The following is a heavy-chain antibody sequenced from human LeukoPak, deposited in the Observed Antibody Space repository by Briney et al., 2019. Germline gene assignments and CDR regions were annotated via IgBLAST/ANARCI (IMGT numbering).Heavy chain of an antibody. V-gene: IGHV3-7*04. CDR1: GFTFAPYW. CDR2: MNRDGSEK. J-gene: IGHJ4*02. Sequence: GGSLRLSCAASGFTFAPYWMTWVRQAPGRGLEYVATMNRDGSEKYYVDSVKGRFTISRDNSKNSLYLQMDSLRAEDTAVYYCARGIEEWLYLYYWGQGALVTVAS. CDR3: ARGIEEWLYLYY. D-gene: IGHD3-3*01.